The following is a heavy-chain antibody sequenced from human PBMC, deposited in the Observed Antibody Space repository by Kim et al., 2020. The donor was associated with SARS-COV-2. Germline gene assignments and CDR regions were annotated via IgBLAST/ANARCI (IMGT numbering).Heavy chain of an antibody. D-gene: IGHD3-10*01. CDR3: AKDTSITMVRGVISNYYYYYGMDV. CDR2: ISWNSGSI. CDR1: GFTFDDYA. V-gene: IGHV3-9*01. Sequence: GGSQRLSCAASGFTFDDYAMHWVRQAPGKGLEWVSGISWNSGSIGYEDSVKGRFTISRDNAKNSLYLQMNSLRAEDTALYYCAKDTSITMVRGVISNYYYYYGMDVWGQGTTVTVSS. J-gene: IGHJ6*02.